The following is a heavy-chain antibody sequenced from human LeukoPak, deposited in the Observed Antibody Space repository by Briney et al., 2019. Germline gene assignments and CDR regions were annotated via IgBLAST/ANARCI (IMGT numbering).Heavy chain of an antibody. Sequence: GASVKVSCKASGYTFTSYGISWVRQAPGQGLEWMGWISAYNGNTNYAQKLQGRVTMTTDTSTSTAYMELRSLRSDDTAVYYCARLPPHYYDSSGYYSAFDYWGQGTLVTVSS. D-gene: IGHD3-22*01. CDR3: ARLPPHYYDSSGYYSAFDY. V-gene: IGHV1-18*01. J-gene: IGHJ4*02. CDR2: ISAYNGNT. CDR1: GYTFTSYG.